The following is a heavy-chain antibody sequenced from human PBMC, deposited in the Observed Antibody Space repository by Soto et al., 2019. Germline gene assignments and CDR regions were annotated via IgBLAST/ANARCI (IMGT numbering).Heavy chain of an antibody. Sequence: GGSLRLSCAASGFTFSSYAMSWVRQAPGKGLEWVSAISGSGGSTYYADSVKGRLTISRANSKNTLYLQMNSLRAEDTAVYYCANDLGYCTNGVCYTMGYYYYYGMDVWGQGTTVTVSS. CDR3: ANDLGYCTNGVCYTMGYYYYYGMDV. J-gene: IGHJ6*02. V-gene: IGHV3-23*01. CDR2: ISGSGGST. D-gene: IGHD2-8*01. CDR1: GFTFSSYA.